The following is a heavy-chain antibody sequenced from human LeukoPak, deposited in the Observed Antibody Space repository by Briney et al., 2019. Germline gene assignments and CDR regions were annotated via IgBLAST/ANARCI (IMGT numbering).Heavy chain of an antibody. CDR3: ARSNWGNYFDY. V-gene: IGHV4-30-2*01. Sequence: SETLSLTCAVSGGSISSGGYSWSWIRQPPGKGLEWIGYIYHSGSTYYNPSLKSRVTISVDRSKSQFSLKLNSVTAADTAVYYCARSNWGNYFDYWGQGTLVTVSS. D-gene: IGHD7-27*01. J-gene: IGHJ4*02. CDR1: GGSISSGGYS. CDR2: IYHSGST.